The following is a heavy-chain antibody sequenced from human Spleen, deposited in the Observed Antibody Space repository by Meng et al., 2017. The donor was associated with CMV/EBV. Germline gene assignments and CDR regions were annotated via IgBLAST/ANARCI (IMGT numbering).Heavy chain of an antibody. CDR3: VRDDSGSYFGN. J-gene: IGHJ4*02. Sequence: GGSLRLSCKGSGYSFTSYWIGWVRQMPGKGLEWMGIIYPRDSDTKYSPSFQGQVTISADKSINTAYLQWYSLEASDSATYYCVRDDSGSYFGNWGQGTVVTVSS. V-gene: IGHV5-51*01. CDR2: IYPRDSDT. D-gene: IGHD1-26*01. CDR1: GYSFTSYW.